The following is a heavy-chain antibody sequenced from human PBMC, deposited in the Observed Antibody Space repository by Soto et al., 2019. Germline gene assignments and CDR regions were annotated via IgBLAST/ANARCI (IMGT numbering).Heavy chain of an antibody. CDR3: AKRSSSSTVDY. CDR1: GFTFSSYA. V-gene: IGHV3-23*01. Sequence: EVQLLESGGGLVQPGESLRLSCAASGFTFSSYAISWVRQAPGKGLEWVSVISGSDDSTYYADSVKGRFTISRDNSKNTLYTQMNSLRAADTAVYYCAKRSSSSTVDYWAQATLVTASS. CDR2: ISGSDDST. J-gene: IGHJ4*02. D-gene: IGHD6-6*01.